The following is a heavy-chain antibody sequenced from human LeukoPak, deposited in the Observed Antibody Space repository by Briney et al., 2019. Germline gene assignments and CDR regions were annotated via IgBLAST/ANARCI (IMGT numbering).Heavy chain of an antibody. J-gene: IGHJ4*02. CDR3: GTLLSNGPFDY. V-gene: IGHV3-7*01. Sequence: GGSLRLSCAASGFTFSTYWMNWVRQTPGKGLEWVANIKQDGSERYYVDSVKGRFTISRDNAKNSLYLQMNSLRAEDTAVYYCGTLLSNGPFDYWGQGSLVTVSS. CDR2: IKQDGSER. CDR1: GFTFSTYW.